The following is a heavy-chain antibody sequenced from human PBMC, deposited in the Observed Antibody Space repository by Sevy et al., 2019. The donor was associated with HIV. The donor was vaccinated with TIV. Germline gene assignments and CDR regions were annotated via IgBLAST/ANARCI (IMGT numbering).Heavy chain of an antibody. J-gene: IGHJ4*02. CDR1: GFTFSNAW. CDR2: IKSKTDGGTT. CDR3: TTDMPRGILWFRELFSYFDY. Sequence: GGSLRLSCAASGFTFSNAWMSWVRQAPGKGLEWVGRIKSKTDGGTTDYAAPVKGRFTISRDDSKNTLYLQMNSLKTEDTAVYYCTTDMPRGILWFRELFSYFDYWGQGTLVIVSS. D-gene: IGHD3-10*01. V-gene: IGHV3-15*01.